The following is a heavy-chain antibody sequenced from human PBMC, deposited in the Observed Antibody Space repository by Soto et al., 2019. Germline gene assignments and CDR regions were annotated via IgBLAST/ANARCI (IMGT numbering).Heavy chain of an antibody. D-gene: IGHD4-17*01. Sequence: QLQLQESGSGLVKPSQTLSLTCAVSGGSISSGGYSWSWIRQPPGKGLEWIGYIYHSGSTYYNPALKRRVXXXVXGSKNQVSLKLSSVTAADTAVYYCARGMTTVTTFDYWGQGTLVTVSS. CDR2: IYHSGST. V-gene: IGHV4-30-2*01. CDR3: ARGMTTVTTFDY. CDR1: GGSISSGGYS. J-gene: IGHJ4*02.